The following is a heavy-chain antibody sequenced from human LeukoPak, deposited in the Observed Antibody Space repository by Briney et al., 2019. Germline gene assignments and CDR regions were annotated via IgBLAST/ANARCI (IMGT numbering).Heavy chain of an antibody. CDR2: IKQDGSEK. V-gene: IGHV3-7*01. J-gene: IGHJ4*02. CDR3: ARARGSGCLDY. D-gene: IGHD6-19*01. Sequence: GGSLRLSCAASGFTFSGYWVSWVRQAPGKGLEWVANIKQDGSEKYYVDSVKGRFTISRDNAKNSLYLQMNSLRAEDTAVYYCARARGSGCLDYWGQGTLVTVSS. CDR1: GFTFSGYW.